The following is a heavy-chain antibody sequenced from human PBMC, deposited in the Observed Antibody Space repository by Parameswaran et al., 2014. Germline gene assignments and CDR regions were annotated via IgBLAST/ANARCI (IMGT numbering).Heavy chain of an antibody. CDR3: ARDVNSPSDCSGGSCYYFDY. V-gene: IGHV4-39*07. J-gene: IGHJ4*02. D-gene: IGHD2-15*01. Sequence: WIRQPPGKGLEWIGSIYYSGSTYYNPSLKSRVTISVDTSKNQFSLKLSSVTAADTAVYYCARDVNSPSDCSGGSCYYFDYWGQGTLVTVSS. CDR2: IYYSGST.